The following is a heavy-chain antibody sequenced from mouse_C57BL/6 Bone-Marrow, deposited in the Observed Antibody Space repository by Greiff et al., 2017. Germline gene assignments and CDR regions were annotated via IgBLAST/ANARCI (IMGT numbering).Heavy chain of an antibody. J-gene: IGHJ4*01. V-gene: IGHV1-82*01. CDR2: IYPGDGDT. D-gene: IGHD2-5*01. CDR3: ARTYYYSNPYYYAMDY. Sequence: VQLQQSGPELVKPGASVKISCKASGYAFSSSWMNWVKQRPGKGLEWIGRIYPGDGDTNYNGKFKGKATLTADKSSSTAYMQLRSLTSEDSAVYFWARTYYYSNPYYYAMDYWGQGTSVTVSS. CDR1: GYAFSSSW.